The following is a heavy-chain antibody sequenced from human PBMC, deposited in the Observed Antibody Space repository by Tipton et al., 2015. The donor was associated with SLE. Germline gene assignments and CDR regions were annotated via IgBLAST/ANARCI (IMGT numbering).Heavy chain of an antibody. J-gene: IGHJ6*03. V-gene: IGHV3-48*03. CDR3: ARRDIVVVVAAIGGAPYYMDV. CDR2: ISGGSSAT. Sequence: SLRLSCAASGFTFSSYEMNWVRQAPGKGLEWLSYISGGSSATYYADSVQGRFTISRDNAKNSVYLQMSSLRAEDTAVYYCARRDIVVVVAAIGGAPYYMDVWGKGTTVTVSS. D-gene: IGHD2-15*01. CDR1: GFTFSSYE.